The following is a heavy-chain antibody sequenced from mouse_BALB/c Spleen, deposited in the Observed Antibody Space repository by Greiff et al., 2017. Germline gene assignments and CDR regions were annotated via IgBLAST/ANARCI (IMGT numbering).Heavy chain of an antibody. CDR1: GYSITSDYA. CDR2: ISYSGST. V-gene: IGHV3-2*02. CDR3: ARRGATVYAMDY. J-gene: IGHJ4*01. Sequence: VQLKESGPGLVKPSQSLSLTCTVTGYSITSDYAWNWIRQFPGNKLEWMGYISYSGSTSYNPSLKSRISITRDTSKNQFFLQLNSVTTEDTATYYCARRGATVYAMDYWGQGTSVTVSS. D-gene: IGHD1-1*01.